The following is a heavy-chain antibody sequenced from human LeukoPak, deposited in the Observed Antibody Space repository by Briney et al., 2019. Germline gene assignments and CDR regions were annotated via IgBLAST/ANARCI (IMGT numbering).Heavy chain of an antibody. CDR2: FDPEDGET. CDR1: GYTFTGYY. D-gene: IGHD5-18*01. CDR3: AYGVTRDAFDI. J-gene: IGHJ3*02. Sequence: ASVRVSCRASGYTFTGYYMHWVRQAPGKGLEWMGGFDPEDGETIYAQKFQGRVTMTEDTSTDTAYMELSSLRSEDTAVYYCAYGVTRDAFDIWGQGTMVTVSS. V-gene: IGHV1-24*01.